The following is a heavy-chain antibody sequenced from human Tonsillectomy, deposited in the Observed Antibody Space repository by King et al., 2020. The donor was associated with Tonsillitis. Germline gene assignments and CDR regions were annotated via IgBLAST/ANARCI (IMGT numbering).Heavy chain of an antibody. CDR2: IRCSSSTI. V-gene: IGHV3-48*01. J-gene: IGHJ3*02. CDR3: ARDGSSGWPGVPDI. Sequence: VQLVESGGGLVQPGGSLRLSCAASGFTFSSYHMNWVRQAPGKGLEWVSYIRCSSSTIFYLDSVEGRFTSSRDNAKNSLFLQMNRLGAEDTAVYYCARDGSSGWPGVPDIWGQGTLVIVSS. D-gene: IGHD6-19*01. CDR1: GFTFSSYH.